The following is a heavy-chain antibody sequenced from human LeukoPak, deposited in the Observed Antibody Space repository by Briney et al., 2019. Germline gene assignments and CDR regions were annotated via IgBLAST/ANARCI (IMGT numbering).Heavy chain of an antibody. V-gene: IGHV4-59*08. D-gene: IGHD2/OR15-2a*01. CDR3: AGHRPRNTVDF. CDR2: ISDIGSI. CDR1: GGSISSYY. Sequence: SETLSLTCTVSGGSISSYYWSWIRQPPGKGLEWIAYISDIGSINFNPSLKSRVTISLDTSKNQFSLKLSSVTAADTAVYYCAGHRPRNTVDFWGQGTLVTVSS. J-gene: IGHJ4*02.